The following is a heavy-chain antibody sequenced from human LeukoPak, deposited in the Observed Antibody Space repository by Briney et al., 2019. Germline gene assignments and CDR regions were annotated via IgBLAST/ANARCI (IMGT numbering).Heavy chain of an antibody. CDR1: GFTFSSYA. CDR2: ISINGATT. J-gene: IGHJ4*02. CDR3: AKAAGSSSWYLYHGPFDY. V-gene: IGHV3-23*01. Sequence: PGGSLRLSCAASGFTFSSYAMSWVRQAPGKGLEWVSAISINGATTYYADSVEGRFTISRDNSKNTLYLQMNSLRAEDTAVYYCAKAAGSSSWYLYHGPFDYWGQGTLVTVSS. D-gene: IGHD6-13*01.